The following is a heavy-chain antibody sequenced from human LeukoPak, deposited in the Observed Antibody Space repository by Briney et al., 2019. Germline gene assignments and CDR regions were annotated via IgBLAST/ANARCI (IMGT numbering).Heavy chain of an antibody. Sequence: ASVKVSCKASGYTFTSYGISWVRQAPGQGLEWMGWISAYNGNTNYAQKLQGRVTMTRDTSTTTVYMELSSLRSEDTAVYYCARAQSYYDYWGQGTLVTVSS. V-gene: IGHV1-18*01. D-gene: IGHD1-26*01. J-gene: IGHJ4*02. CDR3: ARAQSYYDY. CDR1: GYTFTSYG. CDR2: ISAYNGNT.